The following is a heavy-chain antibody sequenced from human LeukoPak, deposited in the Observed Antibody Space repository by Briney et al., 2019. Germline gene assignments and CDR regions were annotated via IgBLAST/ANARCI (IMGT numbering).Heavy chain of an antibody. V-gene: IGHV3-48*01. J-gene: IGHJ4*02. D-gene: IGHD2-2*01. Sequence: GGSLRLSCAASGFTFSSYSVNWVRQAPGKGLEWVSYIGAAGSTIYYADSVKGRFTISRDNAKNSLFLQMNSLRAEGTAVYYCARDSSTYAGPPDYWGQGTLVTVSS. CDR2: IGAAGSTI. CDR3: ARDSSTYAGPPDY. CDR1: GFTFSSYS.